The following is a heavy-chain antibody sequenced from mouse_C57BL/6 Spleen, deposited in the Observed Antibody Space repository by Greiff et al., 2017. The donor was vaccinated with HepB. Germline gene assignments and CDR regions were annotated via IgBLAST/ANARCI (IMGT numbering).Heavy chain of an antibody. J-gene: IGHJ4*01. D-gene: IGHD2-4*01. V-gene: IGHV7-3*01. CDR2: IRNKANGYTT. CDR3: ARYSPYDYGGDMDY. Sequence: EVMLVESGGGLVQPGGSLSLSCAASGFTFTDYYMSWVRQPPGKALEWLGFIRNKANGYTTEYSASVKGRFTISRDNSQSILYLQMNALRAEDSATYYCARYSPYDYGGDMDYWGQGTSVTVSS. CDR1: GFTFTDYY.